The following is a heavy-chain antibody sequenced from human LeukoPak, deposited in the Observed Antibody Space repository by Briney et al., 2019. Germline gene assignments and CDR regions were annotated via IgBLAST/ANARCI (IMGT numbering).Heavy chain of an antibody. CDR1: GFIFSNYA. CDR2: ISSDGSKI. D-gene: IGHD2-15*01. CDR3: AKWGCSGGSCYPFDY. Sequence: GGSLRLSCAASGFIFSNYAMHWVRQAPGKGLEWVALISSDGSKIYYADSVKGRFTISRDNSKNTLYLQMNSLRAEDTAIYYCAKWGCSGGSCYPFDYWGQGTLVTVSS. V-gene: IGHV3-30*04. J-gene: IGHJ4*02.